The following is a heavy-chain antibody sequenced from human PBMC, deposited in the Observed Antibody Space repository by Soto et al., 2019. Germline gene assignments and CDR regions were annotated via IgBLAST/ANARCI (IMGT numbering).Heavy chain of an antibody. Sequence: PSETLSLTCTVSGGSISSYYWSWIRQPPGKGLEWIGYIYYSGNTNYNPSLKSRVTISVDTSKNQFSLKLSSVTAADTAVYYCARRYGGTFDYWGQGTLVTVSS. V-gene: IGHV4-59*08. CDR1: GGSISSYY. J-gene: IGHJ4*02. CDR3: ARRYGGTFDY. D-gene: IGHD2-15*01. CDR2: IYYSGNT.